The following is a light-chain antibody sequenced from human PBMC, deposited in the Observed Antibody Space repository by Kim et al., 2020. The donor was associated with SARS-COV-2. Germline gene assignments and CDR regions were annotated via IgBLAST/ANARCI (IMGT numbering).Light chain of an antibody. CDR3: AAWDDSLSAWV. CDR2: GNS. Sequence: PVHRVTIQCSGSISSIGGNPVYSFQQLPGPAPQLLIYGNSRRPSGVPDRFSASKSGTSASLAVSGLRSDDEAEFCCAAWDDSLSAWVFGGGTQLTV. J-gene: IGLJ3*02. V-gene: IGLV1-47*02. CDR1: ISSIGGNP.